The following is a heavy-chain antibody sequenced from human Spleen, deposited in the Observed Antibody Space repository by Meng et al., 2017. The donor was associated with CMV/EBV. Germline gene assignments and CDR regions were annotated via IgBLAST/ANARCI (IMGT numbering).Heavy chain of an antibody. J-gene: IGHJ1*01. CDR2: IYYSGST. D-gene: IGHD4-23*01. Sequence: SETLSLTCTVSGGSIYGAVYYWAWIRQPPGKGLEWIGYIYYSGSTNYNPSLKSRVTISVDTSKNQFSLELRSVTAADTAVYYCARGHGLLRPSDTWGQGTLVTVSS. CDR1: GGSIYGAVYY. V-gene: IGHV4-61*08. CDR3: ARGHGLLRPSDT.